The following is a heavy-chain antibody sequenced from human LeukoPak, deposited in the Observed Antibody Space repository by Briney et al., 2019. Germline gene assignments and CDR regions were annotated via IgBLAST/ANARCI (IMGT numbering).Heavy chain of an antibody. CDR3: ARDRYCRSSTCYNLPAGFDC. J-gene: IGHJ3*01. V-gene: IGHV3-30-3*01. CDR1: GFTFSTND. D-gene: IGHD2-2*02. Sequence: GGSLRLSCAASGFTFSTNDIHWVRQAPGKGLEWVAVISYDGNNKFYADSVRGRFTISRDNPKNTLYLQMDSLRVEDTAVYYCARDRYCRSSTCYNLPAGFDCWGQGTMVTVSS. CDR2: ISYDGNNK.